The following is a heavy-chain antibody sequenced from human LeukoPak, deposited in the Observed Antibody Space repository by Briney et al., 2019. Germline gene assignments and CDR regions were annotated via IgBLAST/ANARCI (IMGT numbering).Heavy chain of an antibody. CDR1: GGSISSYY. CDR2: IYYSGST. J-gene: IGHJ6*02. CDR3: ARDYYDYYYYGMDV. Sequence: PSETLSLTCTVSGGSISSYYWSWIRQPPGKGLEWIGYIYYSGSTNYNPSLKSRVTIPVDTSKNQFSLKLSSVTAADTAVYYCARDYYDYYYYGMDVWGQGTTVTVSS. D-gene: IGHD3-22*01. V-gene: IGHV4-59*01.